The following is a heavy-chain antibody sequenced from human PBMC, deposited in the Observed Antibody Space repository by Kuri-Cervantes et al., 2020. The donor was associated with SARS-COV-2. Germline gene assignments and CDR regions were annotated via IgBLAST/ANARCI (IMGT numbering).Heavy chain of an antibody. CDR3: AKLYVGDVLTGGGY. J-gene: IGHJ4*02. V-gene: IGHV3-9*01. CDR2: ISWNSGGI. D-gene: IGHD3-9*01. CDR1: GFTFDDYA. Sequence: SLKISCAASGFTFDDYAMHWVRQAPGKGLEWVSSISWNSGGIRYADSVKGRFTISRDNSKNSLYLQMDSLRAEDTAVYYCAKLYVGDVLTGGGYWGQGTLVTDSS.